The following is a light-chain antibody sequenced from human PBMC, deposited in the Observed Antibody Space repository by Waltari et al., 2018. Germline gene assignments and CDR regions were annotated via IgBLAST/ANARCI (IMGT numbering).Light chain of an antibody. Sequence: QSALTQPASVSGSPGQSITISCTGTSSDVGNYKRVSWYQQHPGKAPKLMIYAVSKRPSGVPHRFSGSKSGDMASLTISGLQPEDEAEYFCSSYAGSSKGVFGGGTKVTVL. J-gene: IGLJ2*01. CDR3: SSYAGSSKGV. CDR1: SSDVGNYKR. CDR2: AVS. V-gene: IGLV2-23*02.